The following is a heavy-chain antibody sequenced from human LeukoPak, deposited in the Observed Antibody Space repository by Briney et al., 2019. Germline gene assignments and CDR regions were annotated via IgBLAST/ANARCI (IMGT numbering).Heavy chain of an antibody. V-gene: IGHV1-46*01. D-gene: IGHD6-19*01. CDR1: GYTFTSYY. J-gene: IGHJ4*02. CDR2: ISPSGGST. CDR3: AREDSGWYVDY. Sequence: ASVKVSCKASGYTFTSYYMHWVRQAPGQGLEWMGIISPSGGSTSYAQKFQGRVTMTRDTSTSTVYMELSSLRSEDTAVYYCAREDSGWYVDYWGQGTLVTVSS.